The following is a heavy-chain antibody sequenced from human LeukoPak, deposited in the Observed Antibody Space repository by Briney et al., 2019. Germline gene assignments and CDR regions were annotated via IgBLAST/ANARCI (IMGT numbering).Heavy chain of an antibody. CDR3: ARDGWIQLWPNYYYYYMDV. J-gene: IGHJ6*03. CDR1: GYTFTSYY. D-gene: IGHD5-18*01. Sequence: ASVKVSCKASGYTFTSYYMHWVRQAPGQGLEWMPIINPSGGSTTYAQKFQGRVTMTRDTSTSTVYMELSSLRSEDTAVYYCARDGWIQLWPNYYYYYMDVWGKGTTVTVSS. V-gene: IGHV1-46*01. CDR2: INPSGGST.